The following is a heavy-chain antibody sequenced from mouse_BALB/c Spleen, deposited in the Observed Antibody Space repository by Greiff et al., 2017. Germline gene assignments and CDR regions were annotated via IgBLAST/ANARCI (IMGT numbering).Heavy chain of an antibody. CDR1: GYTFTSYY. CDR3: ARKGLYAMDY. J-gene: IGHJ4*01. V-gene: IGHV1-14*01. Sequence: VQLQQSGAELVKPGASVKLSCKASGYTFTSYYMYWVKQRPGQGLEWIGEINPYNDGTKYNEKFKGKATLTSDKSSSTAYMELSSLTSEDSAVYYCARKGLYAMDYWGQGTSVTVSS. D-gene: IGHD3-1*01. CDR2: INPYNDGT.